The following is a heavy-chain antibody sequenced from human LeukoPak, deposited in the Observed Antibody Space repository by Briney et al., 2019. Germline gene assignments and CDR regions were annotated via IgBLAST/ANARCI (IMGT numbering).Heavy chain of an antibody. CDR2: IKQDGSEK. Sequence: GGSLRLSCAASGFTFSSYWMSWVRQAPGKGLEWVANIKQDGSEKYYVDSVKGRFTISRDNAKNSLYLQMNSLRAEDTAVYYCARAAEYSYGWNQYYYYYYMDVWGKGTTVTVSS. V-gene: IGHV3-7*01. CDR3: ARAAEYSYGWNQYYYYYYMDV. J-gene: IGHJ6*03. D-gene: IGHD5-18*01. CDR1: GFTFSSYW.